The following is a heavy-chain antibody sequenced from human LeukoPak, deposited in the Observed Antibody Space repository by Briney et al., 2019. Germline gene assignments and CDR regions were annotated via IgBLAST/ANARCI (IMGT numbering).Heavy chain of an antibody. CDR1: GYTFTSYG. D-gene: IGHD3-10*01. CDR2: ISAYNGNT. J-gene: IGHJ6*03. CDR3: ASTTTYYYGSGRSAHMDV. Sequence: ASVKVSCKASGYTFTSYGISWVRQAPGQGLEWMGWISAYNGNTNYAQKIQGRVTMTTDTSTSTAYVELRSLRSDDTAVYYCASTTTYYYGSGRSAHMDVWGKGTTVTISS. V-gene: IGHV1-18*01.